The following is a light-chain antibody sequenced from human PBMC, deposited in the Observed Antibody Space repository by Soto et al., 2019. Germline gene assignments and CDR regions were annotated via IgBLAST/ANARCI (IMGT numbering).Light chain of an antibody. CDR3: QQDDSHPYS. Sequence: DIQLTQSPSFLSAPVGDTVTITCRASPGIRNFLTWHQQKPEKAPKVLIYAASTLQSGVPSRFSGSGSGTDFTLTISSPQPEDSATDYCQQDDSHPYSFGQGTKLEIK. CDR1: PGIRNF. V-gene: IGKV1-9*01. J-gene: IGKJ2*03. CDR2: AAS.